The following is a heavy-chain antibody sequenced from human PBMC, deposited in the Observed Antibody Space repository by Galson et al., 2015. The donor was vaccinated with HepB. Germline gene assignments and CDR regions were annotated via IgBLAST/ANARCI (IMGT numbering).Heavy chain of an antibody. CDR2: ISSSSSTI. V-gene: IGHV3-48*01. CDR3: AREPNYDISSYYFDY. D-gene: IGHD3-22*01. J-gene: IGHJ4*02. CDR1: GFTFSNYP. Sequence: SLRLSCAASGFTFSNYPMNWVRQAPGKGLEWVSYISSSSSTIYYADSVKGRFTTSRDNAKNSLYLQMNSLRAEDTAVYYCAREPNYDISSYYFDYWGQGTLVTVSS.